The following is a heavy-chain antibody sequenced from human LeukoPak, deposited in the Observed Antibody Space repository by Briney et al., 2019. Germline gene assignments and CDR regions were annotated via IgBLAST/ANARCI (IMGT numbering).Heavy chain of an antibody. J-gene: IGHJ4*02. CDR2: IYYSGST. CDR3: ARGLRAGANYFDY. CDR1: GGSISSYY. D-gene: IGHD1-26*01. Sequence: PSETLSLTCTVSGGSISSYYWSWIRQPPGKGLEWIGYIYYSGSTNYNPSLKSRITISVDTSKNQFSLKLSSVTAADTAVYYCARGLRAGANYFDYWGQGTLVTVSS. V-gene: IGHV4-59*01.